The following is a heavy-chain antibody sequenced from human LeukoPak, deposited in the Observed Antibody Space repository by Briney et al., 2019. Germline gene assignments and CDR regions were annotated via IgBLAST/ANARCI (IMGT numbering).Heavy chain of an antibody. D-gene: IGHD3-3*01. CDR1: GYTFTSYG. V-gene: IGHV1-18*01. J-gene: IGHJ4*02. CDR2: ISAYNGNT. Sequence: ASVKVSCKASGYTFTSYGISWVRQAPGQGLEWMGWISAYNGNTNYAQKLQGRVTMTTDTSTSTAYMELRSLRSDDTAVYYCARDLDDFWSGYRVANYWGQGTLVTVSS. CDR3: ARDLDDFWSGYRVANY.